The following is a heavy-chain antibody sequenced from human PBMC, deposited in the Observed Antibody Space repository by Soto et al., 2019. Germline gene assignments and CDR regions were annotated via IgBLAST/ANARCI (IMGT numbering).Heavy chain of an antibody. J-gene: IGHJ4*02. D-gene: IGHD3-22*01. V-gene: IGHV2-5*01. CDR2: LYWNEDK. CDR1: GFSLSTSGVG. Sequence: QITLKASGPTLVKPTQTLTLTCSFSGFSLSTSGVGVGWIRQPPGKALEWLVLLYWNEDKRYSPSLESRLTVTKDTSKNQVVLTMTNVDPVDTATYYCAHRDYYNSSGYAPFDSWGQGTLVTVS. CDR3: AHRDYYNSSGYAPFDS.